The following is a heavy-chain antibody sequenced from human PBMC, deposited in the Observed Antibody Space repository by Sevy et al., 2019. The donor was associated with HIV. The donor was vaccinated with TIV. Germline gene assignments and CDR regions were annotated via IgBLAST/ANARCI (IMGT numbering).Heavy chain of an antibody. D-gene: IGHD3-22*01. Sequence: PSETLSLTCTVSGGSVSSGSYYWSWIRQPPGKGLEWIGYIYYSGSTNYNPSLKSRVTISIDTSKNQFSLKLSSVTAADTAVYYCASSSGDSSGYYRRGHFDDWGQGTLVTVSS. CDR3: ASSSGDSSGYYRRGHFDD. V-gene: IGHV4-61*01. CDR1: GGSVSSGSYY. CDR2: IYYSGST. J-gene: IGHJ4*02.